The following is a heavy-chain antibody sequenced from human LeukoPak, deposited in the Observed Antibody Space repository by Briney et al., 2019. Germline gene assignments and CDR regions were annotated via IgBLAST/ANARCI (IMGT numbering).Heavy chain of an antibody. CDR2: TYYRSKWYN. Sequence: SQTLSLTCAISGDTVSSNSAGWSWIRQSPSRGLEWLGRTYYRSKWYNDYAISVKSRITVNPDTSKNQFSLQLTSVTPEDTAVYYCVREHYTSLWYTDYWGQGTLVTVSS. CDR1: GDTVSSNSAG. V-gene: IGHV6-1*01. CDR3: VREHYTSLWYTDY. D-gene: IGHD6-19*01. J-gene: IGHJ4*02.